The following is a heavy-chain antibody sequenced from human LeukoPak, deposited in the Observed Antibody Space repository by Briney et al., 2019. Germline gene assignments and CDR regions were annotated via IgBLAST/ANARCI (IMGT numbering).Heavy chain of an antibody. J-gene: IGHJ4*02. CDR2: INHSGST. CDR1: GGSFSGYY. V-gene: IGHV4-34*01. D-gene: IGHD2-2*01. CDR3: ARGGGYCSSTSCHYFDY. Sequence: SETLSLTCAVYGGSFSGYYWSWIRQPPGKGLEWIGEINHSGSTNYNPSLKSRVTISVDRSKNQFSLKLSSVTAADTAVYYCARGGGYCSSTSCHYFDYWGQGTLVTVSS.